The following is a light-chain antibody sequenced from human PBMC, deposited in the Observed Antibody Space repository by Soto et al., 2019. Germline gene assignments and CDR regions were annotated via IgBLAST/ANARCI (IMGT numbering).Light chain of an antibody. CDR1: SSDIGNFNY. CDR2: EVS. Sequence: QSALTQPASVSGSPGQSITISCTGTSSDIGNFNYVSWYQQHPGQAPKLMIYEVSNRPSGVSNRFSASKSGNTASLTISGLQAEDEADYYCSSYTSRSTVLFGGGTKLTVL. V-gene: IGLV2-14*01. CDR3: SSYTSRSTVL. J-gene: IGLJ2*01.